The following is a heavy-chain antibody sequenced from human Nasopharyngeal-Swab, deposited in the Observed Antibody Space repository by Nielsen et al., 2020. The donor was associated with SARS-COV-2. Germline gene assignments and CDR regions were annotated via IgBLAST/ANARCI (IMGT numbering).Heavy chain of an antibody. CDR3: TRNDFWSGYYTDY. D-gene: IGHD3-3*01. CDR1: GFTFGDYA. J-gene: IGHJ4*02. CDR2: IRSKAYGGTT. V-gene: IGHV3-49*03. Sequence: GESLKISCTASGFTFGDYAMSWFRQAPGKGPEWVGFIRSKAYGGTTEYAASVKGRFTISRDDSKSIAYLQMNSLKTEDTAVYYCTRNDFWSGYYTDYWGQGTLVTVSS.